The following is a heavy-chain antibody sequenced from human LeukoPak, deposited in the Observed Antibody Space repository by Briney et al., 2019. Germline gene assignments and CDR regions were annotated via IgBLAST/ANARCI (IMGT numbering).Heavy chain of an antibody. Sequence: SETLSLTCTVSGGSISSGSISSSSYYWSWIRQPPGKGLEWIGYIYYSGSTNYNPSLKSRVTISVDTSKNQFSLKLSSVTAADTAVYFCAREGSGYSTNFDYWGQGTLVTVSS. J-gene: IGHJ4*02. V-gene: IGHV4-61*01. CDR2: IYYSGST. CDR3: AREGSGYSTNFDY. D-gene: IGHD3-3*01. CDR1: GGSISSGSISSSSYY.